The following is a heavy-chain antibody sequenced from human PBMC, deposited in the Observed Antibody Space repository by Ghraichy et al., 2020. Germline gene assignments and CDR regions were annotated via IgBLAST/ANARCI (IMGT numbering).Heavy chain of an antibody. CDR1: GFTFSSYS. V-gene: IGHV3-48*02. D-gene: IGHD3-10*01. J-gene: IGHJ4*02. Sequence: GALNISCAASGFTFSSYSMNWVRQAPGKGLEWVSYISSSSSTIYYADSVKGRFTISRDNAKNSLYLQMNSLRDEDTAVYYCARDSTIWSYIYDYWGQGTLVTVSS. CDR2: ISSSSSTI. CDR3: ARDSTIWSYIYDY.